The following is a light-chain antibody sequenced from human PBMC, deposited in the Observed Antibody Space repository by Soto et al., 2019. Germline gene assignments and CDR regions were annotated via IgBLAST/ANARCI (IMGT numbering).Light chain of an antibody. CDR3: SSFVAGNNYWV. V-gene: IGLV2-8*01. CDR2: EVT. J-gene: IGLJ3*02. CDR1: SSDVGGYDY. Sequence: QSALTQPPSASGSPGRSVTISCTGTSSDVGGYDYVSWFHQHPGKAPKLIIYEVTKRPSGVPDRFSASKSGNTASLTVSGLQAEDEADYYCSSFVAGNNYWVFGGGTKVTVL.